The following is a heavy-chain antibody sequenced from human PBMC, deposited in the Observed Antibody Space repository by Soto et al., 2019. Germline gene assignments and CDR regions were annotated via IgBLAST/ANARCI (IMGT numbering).Heavy chain of an antibody. CDR3: ARAYNPYGFDY. CDR1: GFTFSSYE. CDR2: ISDSGSTI. J-gene: IGHJ4*02. V-gene: IGHV3-48*03. D-gene: IGHD3-10*01. Sequence: EVHLVESGGGLVQPGGSLRLSCAASGFTFSSYEKNWVRQAPGKGLEWVSYISDSGSTIYYADSVKGRFTISRDNAKNSLYLQMNSLRAEDTAVYYCARAYNPYGFDYWGQGTLVTVSS.